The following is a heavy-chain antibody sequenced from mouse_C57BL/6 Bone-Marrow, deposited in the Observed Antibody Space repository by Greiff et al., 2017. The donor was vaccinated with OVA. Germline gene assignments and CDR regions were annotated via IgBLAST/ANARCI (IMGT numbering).Heavy chain of an antibody. CDR3: ARYYSNYGWYFDV. CDR1: GYTFTDYY. J-gene: IGHJ1*03. Sequence: VQLQQSGPVLVKPGASVKMSCKASGYTFTDYYMNWVKQSHGKSLEWIGVINPYNGGTSYNQKFKGKATLTVDKSSSTAYMELNSLTSEDSAVYYCARYYSNYGWYFDVWGTGTTVTVSS. D-gene: IGHD2-5*01. CDR2: INPYNGGT. V-gene: IGHV1-19*01.